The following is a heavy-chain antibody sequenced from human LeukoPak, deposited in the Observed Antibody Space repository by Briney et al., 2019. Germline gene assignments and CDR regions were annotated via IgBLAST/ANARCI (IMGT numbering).Heavy chain of an antibody. CDR2: IYTSGSS. D-gene: IGHD6-13*01. J-gene: IGHJ6*02. V-gene: IGHV4-59*01. CDR1: GGSISSYD. CDR3: ARDWRTRGSSWSISSHGYYYGMDV. Sequence: PSETLSLTCTVSGGSISSYDWSWIRQPPGKGLEWIGYIYTSGSSNYNPALKSRVTISVDTSKNPFSLKLSSVTAADTAVYYCARDWRTRGSSWSISSHGYYYGMDVWGQGTTVTVSS.